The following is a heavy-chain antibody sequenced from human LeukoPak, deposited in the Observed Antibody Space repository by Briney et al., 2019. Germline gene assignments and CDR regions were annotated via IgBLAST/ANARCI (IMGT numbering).Heavy chain of an antibody. CDR2: IYYSGST. CDR1: GGSISSSSYY. CDR3: ARHIEGGYDFWSGYSQSNWFDP. Sequence: PSETLSLTCTVSGGSISSSSYYWGWIRQPPGKGLEWIGSIYYSGSTYYNPSLKSRVTISVDTSKNQFSLKLSSVTAADTAVYYCARHIEGGYDFWSGYSQSNWFDPWGQRTLVTVSS. D-gene: IGHD3-3*01. J-gene: IGHJ5*02. V-gene: IGHV4-39*01.